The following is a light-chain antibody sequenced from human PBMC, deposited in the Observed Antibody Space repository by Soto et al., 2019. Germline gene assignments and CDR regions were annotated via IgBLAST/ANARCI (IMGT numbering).Light chain of an antibody. CDR1: SSDIGSYNC. Sequence: QSALTQPASVSGSPGQSIAISCTGTSSDIGSYNCVSWYQQHPGKAPKLMIYDVSERPSGVSNRFSGSKSGNTASLTISGLQAEDEADYYCSSYTSSSTLYPFGTGTKVTVL. V-gene: IGLV2-14*03. CDR3: SSYTSSSTLYP. J-gene: IGLJ1*01. CDR2: DVS.